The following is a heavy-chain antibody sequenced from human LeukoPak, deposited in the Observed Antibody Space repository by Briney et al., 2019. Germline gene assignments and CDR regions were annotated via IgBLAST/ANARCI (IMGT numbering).Heavy chain of an antibody. V-gene: IGHV1-46*01. Sequence: ASGKVSCKASGYTFTSYYMHWVRQAPGQGLEWMGIINPSGGSTSYAQKFQGRVTMTRDTSTSTVYMELSSLRSEDTAVYYCARTSNIAAAITPFDYWGQGTLVTVSS. CDR3: ARTSNIAAAITPFDY. CDR2: INPSGGST. CDR1: GYTFTSYY. J-gene: IGHJ4*02. D-gene: IGHD6-13*01.